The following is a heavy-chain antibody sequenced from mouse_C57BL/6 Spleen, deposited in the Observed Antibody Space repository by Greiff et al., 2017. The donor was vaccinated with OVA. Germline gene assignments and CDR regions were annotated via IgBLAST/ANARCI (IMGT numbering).Heavy chain of an antibody. CDR3: TRTGNFAWFSY. CDR2: IDPETGGT. CDR1: GYTFTDYE. D-gene: IGHD2-1*01. Sequence: VQLQQSGAELVRPGASVTLSCKASGYTFTDYEMPWVKQTPVHGLEWIGAIDPETGGTAYNQKFKGKAILTADKSSSTAYMELRSLTSEDSAVYYCTRTGNFAWFSYWGQATLVTVSA. J-gene: IGHJ3*01. V-gene: IGHV1-15*01.